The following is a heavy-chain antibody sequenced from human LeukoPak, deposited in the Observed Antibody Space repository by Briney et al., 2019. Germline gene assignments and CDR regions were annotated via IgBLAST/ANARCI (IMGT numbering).Heavy chain of an antibody. CDR1: GGSISSHY. V-gene: IGHV4-59*11. CDR2: IYYSGST. J-gene: IGHJ4*02. CDR3: ARGAHDSSGYYYDY. Sequence: PSETLSPTCTVSGGSISSHYWSWIRQPPGKGLEWIGYIYYSGSTNYNPSLKSRVTISVDTSKNQFSLKLSSVTAADTAVYYCARGAHDSSGYYYDYWGQGTLVTVSS. D-gene: IGHD3-22*01.